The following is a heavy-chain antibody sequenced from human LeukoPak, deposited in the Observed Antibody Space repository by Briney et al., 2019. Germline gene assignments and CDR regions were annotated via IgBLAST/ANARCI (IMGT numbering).Heavy chain of an antibody. D-gene: IGHD2-15*01. CDR3: ATSHDSAGND. V-gene: IGHV3-7*01. CDR1: GFAFSDFW. J-gene: IGHJ4*02. Sequence: GGSLRLSCAASGFAFSDFWMSWVRQAPGKGLEWVANIKHDGNAKNYAPSVRGRFTISRDNAKNSLYLQMNSLTVEDTAVYYCATSHDSAGNDWGQGTLVTVSS. CDR2: IKHDGNAK.